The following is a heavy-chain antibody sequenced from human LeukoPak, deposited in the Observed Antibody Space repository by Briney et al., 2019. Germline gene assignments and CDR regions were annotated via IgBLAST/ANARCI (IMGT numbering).Heavy chain of an antibody. Sequence: SQTLSLTCAISGDSVSSNSVTWNWIRQSPSRGLEWLGRTYYRSTWYNDYAVSVRGRITVNPDTSRNQFTLHLNSVTPEDTAVYYCARRLTQYDCFDPWGQGILVTVSS. CDR1: GDSVSSNSVT. CDR2: TYYRSTWYN. V-gene: IGHV6-1*01. D-gene: IGHD2-2*01. J-gene: IGHJ5*02. CDR3: ARRLTQYDCFDP.